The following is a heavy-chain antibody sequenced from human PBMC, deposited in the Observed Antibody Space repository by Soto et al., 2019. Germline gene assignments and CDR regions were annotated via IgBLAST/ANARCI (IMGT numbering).Heavy chain of an antibody. V-gene: IGHV4-31*03. Sequence: SETLSLTCTVSGGSISSGGYYWSWIRQHPGKGLEWIGYIYYSGSTYYNPSLKSRVTISVDTSKNQFSLKLSSVTAADTAVYYCARHQGYSYHSSGPSGGFDNWGQGTMVTVSS. D-gene: IGHD3-22*01. CDR2: IYYSGST. CDR1: GGSISSGGYY. J-gene: IGHJ3*02. CDR3: ARHQGYSYHSSGPSGGFDN.